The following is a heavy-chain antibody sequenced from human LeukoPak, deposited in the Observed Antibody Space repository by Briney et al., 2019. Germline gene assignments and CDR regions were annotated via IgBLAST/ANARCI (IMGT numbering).Heavy chain of an antibody. V-gene: IGHV4-59*08. D-gene: IGHD4-23*01. J-gene: IGHJ3*02. Sequence: SETLSLTCTVSGGSIGSYYWSWIRQPPGKGLEWIGYIYYSGSTNYNPSLRSRLTISVDTSKNQFSLKLSSVTAADTAVYYCARHGYGANSRDDAFDIWGQGTMVTVSS. CDR2: IYYSGST. CDR3: ARHGYGANSRDDAFDI. CDR1: GGSIGSYY.